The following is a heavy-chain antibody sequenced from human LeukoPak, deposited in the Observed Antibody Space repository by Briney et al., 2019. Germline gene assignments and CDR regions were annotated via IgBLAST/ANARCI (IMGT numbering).Heavy chain of an antibody. CDR3: ARSIGPAAEVC. CDR1: GYTFIEYY. V-gene: IGHV1-2*02. Sequence: ASVKVSCKASGYTFIEYYMHWVRQAPGQGLEWMGWINVKSGGTNYAQKFQGRVTMARDTSISTGYMELSRLTSDDTALYYCARSIGPAAEVCWGQGALVTVSS. D-gene: IGHD6-13*01. CDR2: INVKSGGT. J-gene: IGHJ4*02.